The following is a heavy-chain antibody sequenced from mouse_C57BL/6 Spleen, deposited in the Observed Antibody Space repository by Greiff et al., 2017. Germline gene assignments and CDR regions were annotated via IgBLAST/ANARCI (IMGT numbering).Heavy chain of an antibody. D-gene: IGHD3-2*02. Sequence: QVHVKQPGAELVKPGASVKMSCKASGYTFTSYWITWVKQRPGQGLEWIGDIYPGSGSTNYNEKFKSKATLTVDTSSSTAYMQLSSLTSEDSAVYYCARQDSSEGYYFDYWGQGTTLTVSS. CDR1: GYTFTSYW. CDR3: ARQDSSEGYYFDY. V-gene: IGHV1-55*01. CDR2: IYPGSGST. J-gene: IGHJ2*01.